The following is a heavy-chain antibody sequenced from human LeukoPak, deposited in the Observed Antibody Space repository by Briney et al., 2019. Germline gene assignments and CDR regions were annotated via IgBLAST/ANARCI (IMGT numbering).Heavy chain of an antibody. Sequence: SGPTLVKPTQTLTLTCTFSGFSLSTSGVGVGWIRQPPGKALEWLALIYWDDDKRYSPSLKSRLTITKDTSKNQVVLTMTNMDPVDTATYYCAHSLGYYGSGSPGYYFDYWGQGTLVTVSS. CDR2: IYWDDDK. D-gene: IGHD3-10*01. CDR3: AHSLGYYGSGSPGYYFDY. V-gene: IGHV2-5*02. J-gene: IGHJ4*02. CDR1: GFSLSTSGVG.